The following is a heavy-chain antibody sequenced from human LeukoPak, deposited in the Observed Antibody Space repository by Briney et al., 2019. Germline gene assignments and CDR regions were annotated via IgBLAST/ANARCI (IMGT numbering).Heavy chain of an antibody. J-gene: IGHJ4*02. CDR1: GFTFCDYY. Sequence: GGSLRLSCAASGFTFCDYYMSWIRQAPGKGLEWVSYISSSGSTIYYADSVKGRFTISRDNAKNSLYLQMNSLRAEDTAVYYCARDGLEMATTFDYWGQGTLVTVSS. CDR2: ISSSGSTI. V-gene: IGHV3-11*04. D-gene: IGHD5-24*01. CDR3: ARDGLEMATTFDY.